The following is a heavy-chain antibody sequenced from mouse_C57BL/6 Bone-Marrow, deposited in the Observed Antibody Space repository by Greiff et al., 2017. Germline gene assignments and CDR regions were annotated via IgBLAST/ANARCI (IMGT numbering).Heavy chain of an antibody. V-gene: IGHV14-4*01. J-gene: IGHJ2*01. CDR1: GFNITDDY. Sequence: EVQLQQSGAELVRPGASVTLSCTASGFNITDDYLHWVKQRPEQGLEWIGWIDPENGDTEYASKFQGKATITADTSSNTAYLQLSSLTSEDTAVYYCTTYYSNYYYFDYWGQGTTLTVSS. CDR2: IDPENGDT. D-gene: IGHD2-5*01. CDR3: TTYYSNYYYFDY.